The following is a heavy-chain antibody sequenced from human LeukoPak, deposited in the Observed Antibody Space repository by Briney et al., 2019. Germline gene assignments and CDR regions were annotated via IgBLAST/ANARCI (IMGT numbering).Heavy chain of an antibody. V-gene: IGHV3-7*03. CDR3: ARDRGIADELSDY. D-gene: IGHD3-16*02. CDR2: IKQDGTEK. CDR1: GFTFTTYW. Sequence: PGESLRLSCAASGFTFTTYWLGWVRQPPGKGLEWVANIKQDGTEKYYVDSVKGRFTVSRDNAKNSLYLQMNSLRAEDTALYYCARDRGIADELSDYWGQGTLVTVSS. J-gene: IGHJ4*02.